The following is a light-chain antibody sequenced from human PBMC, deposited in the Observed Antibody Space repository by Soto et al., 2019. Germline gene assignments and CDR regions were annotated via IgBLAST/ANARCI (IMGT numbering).Light chain of an antibody. CDR1: SSDIGAYNY. J-gene: IGLJ1*01. V-gene: IGLV2-14*01. Sequence: QSALTQPASVSGSPGQSITISCTETSSDIGAYNYVSWHQQQPGKAPKVMIFDVSYRPSGVSNRFSGSKSGNTASLTISGLQAEDEADYYCSSYTTSSLYVFGTGTKVTVL. CDR3: SSYTTSSLYV. CDR2: DVS.